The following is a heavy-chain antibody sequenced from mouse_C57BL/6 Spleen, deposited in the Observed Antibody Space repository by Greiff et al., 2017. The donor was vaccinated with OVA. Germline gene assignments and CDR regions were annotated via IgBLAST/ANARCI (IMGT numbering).Heavy chain of an antibody. CDR2: INPNNGGT. D-gene: IGHD1-1*01. CDR3: ARERANYGSSYWYFDV. CDR1: GYTFTDYN. J-gene: IGHJ1*03. Sequence: EVQVVESGPELVKPGASVKIPCKASGYTFTDYNMDWVKQSHGKSLEWIGDINPNNGGTIYNQKFKGKATLTVDKSSSTAYMELRSLTSEDTAVYYCARERANYGSSYWYFDVWGTGTTVTVSS. V-gene: IGHV1-18*01.